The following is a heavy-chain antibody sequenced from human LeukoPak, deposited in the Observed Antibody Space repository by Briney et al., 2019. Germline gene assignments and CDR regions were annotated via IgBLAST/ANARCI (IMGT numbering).Heavy chain of an antibody. CDR3: ARAGDTAMVVDV. V-gene: IGHV1-2*02. Sequence: ASVKVSCKASGYTFTCYYMHWVRQAPGQGLEWMGWINPNSGGTNYAQKFQGRVTMTRDTSISTAYMELSRLRSDDTAVYYCARAGDTAMVVDVWGQGTTVTVSS. D-gene: IGHD5-18*01. CDR1: GYTFTCYY. J-gene: IGHJ6*02. CDR2: INPNSGGT.